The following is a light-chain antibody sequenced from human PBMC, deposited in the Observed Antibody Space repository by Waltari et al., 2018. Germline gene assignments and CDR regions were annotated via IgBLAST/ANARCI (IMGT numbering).Light chain of an antibody. CDR3: QHYVSLPAT. Sequence: EIVLTQYPGTLSLSPGERATLSCRASQGVRRFFAWYRQKPGQAPRLLIYAASSRATGIPDRFSGSGSGTDFSLTISRLEPEDFAMYYCQHYVSLPATFGQGTKVEIK. CDR1: QGVRRF. CDR2: AAS. V-gene: IGKV3-20*01. J-gene: IGKJ1*01.